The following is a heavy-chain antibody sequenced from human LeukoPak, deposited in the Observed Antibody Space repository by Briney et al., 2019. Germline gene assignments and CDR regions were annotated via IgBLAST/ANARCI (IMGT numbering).Heavy chain of an antibody. Sequence: KPGGSLRLSCAASGFTFSDYYMTWIRQAPGKGLEWLTYISTKSSDTRYADSVKGRFTISRDNAKNSLYLQMNSLRAEDTALYYCASLVRQFTGAFDIWGQGTMVTVSS. CDR2: ISTKSSDT. J-gene: IGHJ3*02. D-gene: IGHD3-10*01. CDR1: GFTFSDYY. CDR3: ASLVRQFTGAFDI. V-gene: IGHV3-11*03.